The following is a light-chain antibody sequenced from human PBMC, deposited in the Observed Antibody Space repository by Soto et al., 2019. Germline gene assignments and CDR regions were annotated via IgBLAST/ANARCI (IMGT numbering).Light chain of an antibody. CDR2: GIS. V-gene: IGKV3-20*01. CDR3: QQYVTSIT. J-gene: IGKJ5*01. CDR1: QSVTSNS. Sequence: EIVLTQSPGTLSLSPGERATLSCRASQSVTSNSLAWYQQKHGQAPSLLIYGISSRAAGIPDRFSGSGSGTDFSLTISRVEPEDVAVYYCQQYVTSITFGQGTRLEIK.